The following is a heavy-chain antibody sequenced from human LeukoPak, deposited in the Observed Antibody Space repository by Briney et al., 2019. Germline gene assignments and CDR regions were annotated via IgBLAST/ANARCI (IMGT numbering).Heavy chain of an antibody. J-gene: IGHJ4*02. Sequence: GGSLRLSCAAFGFTFTNAWMSWVRQAPGKGLEWVSAISGSGGSTYYADSVKGRFTISRDNSKNTLYLQMNSLRAEDTAVYYCAREKYYYDSSGYYFDYWGQGTLVTVSS. CDR2: ISGSGGST. V-gene: IGHV3-23*01. CDR3: AREKYYYDSSGYYFDY. CDR1: GFTFTNAW. D-gene: IGHD3-22*01.